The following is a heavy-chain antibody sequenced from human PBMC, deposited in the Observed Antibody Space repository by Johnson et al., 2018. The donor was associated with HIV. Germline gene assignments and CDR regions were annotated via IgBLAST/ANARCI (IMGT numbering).Heavy chain of an antibody. V-gene: IGHV3-33*06. D-gene: IGHD3-16*01. CDR2: IWYDGSNK. Sequence: QVQLVESGGGVVQPGRSLRLSCAASGFTFSNYGMHWVRQAPGKGLEWVAIIWYDGSNKYYADSVKGRFTVSRDNSKNTLYLQMNSLRGEDTAMYYCAKDGGRWSYSFDVWGQGTMVSVSS. CDR3: AKDGGRWSYSFDV. CDR1: GFTFSNYG. J-gene: IGHJ3*01.